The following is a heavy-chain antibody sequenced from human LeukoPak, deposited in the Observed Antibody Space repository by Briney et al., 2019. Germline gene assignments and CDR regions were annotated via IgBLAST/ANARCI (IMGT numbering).Heavy chain of an antibody. CDR2: IYTSGST. CDR1: GGPISSYY. V-gene: IGHV4-4*07. J-gene: IGHJ4*02. D-gene: IGHD2-8*01. CDR3: AREDIVLMVYAIIDY. Sequence: SETLSLTCTVSGGPISSYYWSWIRQPAGKGLEWIGRIYTSGSTNYHPSLKSRVTISVDTSKNQFSLKLSSVTAADTAVYYCAREDIVLMVYAIIDYWGQGTLVTVSS.